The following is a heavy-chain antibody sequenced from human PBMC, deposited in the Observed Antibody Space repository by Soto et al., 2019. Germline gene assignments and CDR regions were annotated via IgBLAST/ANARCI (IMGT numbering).Heavy chain of an antibody. Sequence: QITLKESGPTLVKPTQTLTLTCTFSGFSLSTSGVGVGWIRQPPGKALEWLALIYWDDDKRYSPSLKSRLTITKETPKNQVVLTMTNMDPVDTATSYCAHRRGGAGEQQRGYWFDPWGQGTLVTVSS. CDR2: IYWDDDK. CDR1: GFSLSTSGVG. D-gene: IGHD6-13*01. J-gene: IGHJ5*02. CDR3: AHRRGGAGEQQRGYWFDP. V-gene: IGHV2-5*02.